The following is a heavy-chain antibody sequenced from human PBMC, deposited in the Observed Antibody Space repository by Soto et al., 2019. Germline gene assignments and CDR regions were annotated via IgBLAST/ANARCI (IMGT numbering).Heavy chain of an antibody. CDR1: GFTFSSYA. D-gene: IGHD6-13*01. Sequence: PGGSLRLSCAASGFTFSSYAMSWVRQAPGKGLEWVSAISGSGGSTYYADSVKGRFTISRDNSKNTLYLQMNSLRAEDTAVYYCAKSHPIYIEAAGNYFEYWGQGTLVTVSS. V-gene: IGHV3-23*01. CDR2: ISGSGGST. CDR3: AKSHPIYIEAAGNYFEY. J-gene: IGHJ4*02.